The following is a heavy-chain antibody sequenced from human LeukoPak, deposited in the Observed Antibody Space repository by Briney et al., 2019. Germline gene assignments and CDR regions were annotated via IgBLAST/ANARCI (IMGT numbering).Heavy chain of an antibody. V-gene: IGHV3-15*01. J-gene: IGHJ4*02. CDR2: IKSKTDGGTT. CDR1: GFTFSNAW. D-gene: IGHD3-9*01. Sequence: GGSLRLSCAASGFTFSNAWMSWVRQAPGKGLEWVGRIKSKTDGGTTDYAAPVKGRFTISRDDSKNTLYLQTNSLKTEDTAVYYCTTDKLRYFDWLFLDYWGQGTLVTVSS. CDR3: TTDKLRYFDWLFLDY.